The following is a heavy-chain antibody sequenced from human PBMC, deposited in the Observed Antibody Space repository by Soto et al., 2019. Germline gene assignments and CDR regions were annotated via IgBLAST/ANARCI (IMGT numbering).Heavy chain of an antibody. CDR1: GYTFSDYY. J-gene: IGHJ4*02. V-gene: IGHV3-11*01. Sequence: VQLVESGGDLVKRGGSLRLSCAASGYTFSDYYMSWIRQAPGKGLEWISYIDTSSTKIYYADSVKGRFTISRDNAKNSLYLEMNSLRHEDTAVYYCASHYDMWSGYLSPVDYWGQGTLVTVSS. CDR2: IDTSSTKI. CDR3: ASHYDMWSGYLSPVDY. D-gene: IGHD3-3*01.